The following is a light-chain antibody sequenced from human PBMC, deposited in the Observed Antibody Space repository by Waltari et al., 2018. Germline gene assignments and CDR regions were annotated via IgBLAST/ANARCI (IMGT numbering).Light chain of an antibody. Sequence: DIQMTQSPSTLSASVGDRVTITCRASQSISTWLAWYQQKPGKAPKLLIYKASSLEGGVPSRFSGSGSGTEFTLTISSLQPGDFATYYCQQYNSYSWTFGQGTKVEIK. J-gene: IGKJ1*01. CDR3: QQYNSYSWT. V-gene: IGKV1-5*03. CDR1: QSISTW. CDR2: KAS.